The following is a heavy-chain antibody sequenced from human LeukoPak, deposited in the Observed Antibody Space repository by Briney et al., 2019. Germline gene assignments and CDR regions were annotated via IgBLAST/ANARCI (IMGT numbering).Heavy chain of an antibody. D-gene: IGHD1-1*01. Sequence: PGGSLRLSCAASGFSFSDYYMSWIRQAPGKGLEWVSYISSRTSDTNYVDSVKGRFTISRDNAKNSLFLQMNSLRAEDTAVYYCTRVGSSGSVDYWGQGTLVTVSS. CDR1: GFSFSDYY. J-gene: IGHJ4*02. V-gene: IGHV3-11*06. CDR3: TRVGSSGSVDY. CDR2: ISSRTSDT.